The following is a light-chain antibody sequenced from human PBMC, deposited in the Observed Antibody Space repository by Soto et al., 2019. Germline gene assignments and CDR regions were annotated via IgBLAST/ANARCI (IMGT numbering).Light chain of an antibody. CDR3: QQRSKWPIT. CDR2: DAS. CDR1: QSVGSS. Sequence: DIVLTQSPVTLSLSPGERATLSCMASQSVGSSFTWFQQKSGQAPRLLIYDASSRATGIPARFSGSGSGTDFILTIGSLEPEDFAVYYCQQRSKWPITFGQGTRLEIK. V-gene: IGKV3-11*01. J-gene: IGKJ5*01.